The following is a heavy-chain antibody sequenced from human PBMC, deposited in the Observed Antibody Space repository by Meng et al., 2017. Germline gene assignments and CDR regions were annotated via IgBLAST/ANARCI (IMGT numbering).Heavy chain of an antibody. J-gene: IGHJ1*01. CDR3: ESASAYSSGWGQYFQN. Sequence: GESLKISCAASGFSFSNYWMSWVRQAPGKGLEWVANIKQDGSEKKYVDSVKGRFTISRDNAKNSLYLQMDSLRAEDTAVYYCESASAYSSGWGQYFQNWGQGTLVTVSS. CDR1: GFSFSNYW. D-gene: IGHD6-19*01. CDR2: IKQDGSEK. V-gene: IGHV3-7*01.